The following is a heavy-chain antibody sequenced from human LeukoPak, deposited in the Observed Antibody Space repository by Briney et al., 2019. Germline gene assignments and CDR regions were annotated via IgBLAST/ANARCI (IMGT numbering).Heavy chain of an antibody. V-gene: IGHV3-48*03. CDR3: AELGITMIGGV. CDR1: GFTFSSYE. D-gene: IGHD3-10*02. Sequence: GSLRLSCAASGFTFSSYEMNWVGQAPGKGLEWVSYISSSGSTIYYADSVKGRFTISRDNAKNSLYLQMNSLRAEDTAVYYCAELGITMIGGVWGKGTTVTISS. J-gene: IGHJ6*04. CDR2: ISSSGSTI.